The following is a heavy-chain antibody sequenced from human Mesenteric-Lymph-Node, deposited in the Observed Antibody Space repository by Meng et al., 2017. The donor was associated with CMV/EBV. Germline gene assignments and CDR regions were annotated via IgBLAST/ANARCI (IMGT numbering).Heavy chain of an antibody. CDR1: GFSSSSYS. D-gene: IGHD2-2*01. V-gene: IGHV3-21*01. CDR2: IGRSRTYI. Sequence: GGSLRPSCAASGFSSSSYSMNWVRQALGKGLGWVSSIGRSRTYIYYADSVKGRFTISRDNAKNAVNLQMNSLRAEDTAVYYCVRGEYQLESDGMDVWGQGTTVTVSS. J-gene: IGHJ6*02. CDR3: VRGEYQLESDGMDV.